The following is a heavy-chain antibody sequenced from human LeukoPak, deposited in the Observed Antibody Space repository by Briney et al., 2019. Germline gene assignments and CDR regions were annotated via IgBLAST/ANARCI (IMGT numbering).Heavy chain of an antibody. D-gene: IGHD3-10*01. Sequence: ASVKVSCKASGYTLTSYDINWVRQATGQGLEWMGWMNPNSGDTGYAQKFQGRVTMTRDTSISTAYMDLSSLRSEDTAVYYCARGPFGTGSYFDFWGQGALVTVSS. J-gene: IGHJ4*02. V-gene: IGHV1-8*01. CDR3: ARGPFGTGSYFDF. CDR1: GYTLTSYD. CDR2: MNPNSGDT.